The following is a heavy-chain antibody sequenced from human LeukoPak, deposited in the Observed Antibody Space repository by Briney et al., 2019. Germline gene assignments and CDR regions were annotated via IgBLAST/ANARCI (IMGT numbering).Heavy chain of an antibody. V-gene: IGHV1-69*05. CDR1: GGTFSSYA. CDR2: IIPVFGTA. Sequence: ASVKVSCKASGGTFSSYAISWVRQAPGQGLEWMGGIIPVFGTANYAQKFQGRVTITTDESTSTAYMELSSLRSEDTAVYYCARVGSYYDSDSIAGPFHAFDIWGQGTMVTVSS. CDR3: ARVGSYYDSDSIAGPFHAFDI. J-gene: IGHJ3*02. D-gene: IGHD3-10*01.